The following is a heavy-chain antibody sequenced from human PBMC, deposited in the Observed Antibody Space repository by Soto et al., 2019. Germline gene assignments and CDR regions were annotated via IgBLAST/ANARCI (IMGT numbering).Heavy chain of an antibody. J-gene: IGHJ6*01. CDR2: ISYSAST. Sequence: WTWIRQHPGQGLEGIGYISYSASTYYNPSLKSRVTISVGTFKNQFSLKLTSLTAADTAVYYCAITDGSAYVDNGQYYYSAVGVSGQGTMVTAS. CDR3: AITDGSAYVDNGQYYYSAVGV. D-gene: IGHD3-3*01. V-gene: IGHV4-31*02.